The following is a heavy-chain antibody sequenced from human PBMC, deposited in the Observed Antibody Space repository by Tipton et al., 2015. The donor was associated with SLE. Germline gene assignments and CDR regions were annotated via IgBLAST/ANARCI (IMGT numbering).Heavy chain of an antibody. Sequence: QSGPEVKKPGASVKVSCKASGYTFTGYYMHWVRQAPGQGLEWMGRINPNSGGTNYAQKFQGRVTMTRDTSISTAYIELSRLRSDDTAVYYCARDYGRSGYFDHWVQGPLVTVSS. CDR1: GYTFTGYY. V-gene: IGHV1-2*06. CDR3: ARDYGRSGYFDH. J-gene: IGHJ4*02. CDR2: INPNSGGT. D-gene: IGHD3-10*01.